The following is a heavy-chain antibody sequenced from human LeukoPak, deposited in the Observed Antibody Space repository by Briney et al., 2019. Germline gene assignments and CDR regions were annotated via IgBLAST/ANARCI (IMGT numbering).Heavy chain of an antibody. D-gene: IGHD3-10*01. CDR3: ARDEINYGSGSFDY. J-gene: IGHJ4*02. Sequence: PGGSLRPSCAASGFTFSSYSMNWVRQAPGQGLEWVSSISSSSSYIYYADSVKGRFTISRDNAKNSLYLQMNSLRAEDTAVYYCARDEINYGSGSFDYWGQGTLVTVSS. CDR1: GFTFSSYS. V-gene: IGHV3-21*01. CDR2: ISSSSSYI.